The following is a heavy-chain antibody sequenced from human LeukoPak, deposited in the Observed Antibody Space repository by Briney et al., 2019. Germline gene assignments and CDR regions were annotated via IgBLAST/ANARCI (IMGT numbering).Heavy chain of an antibody. CDR1: GYTFTGYY. J-gene: IGHJ5*02. CDR2: TSAYNGNT. V-gene: IGHV1-18*04. Sequence: ASVKVSCKASGYTFTGYYVHWVRQAPGQGLEWMGWTSAYNGNTNYAQKLQGRVTMTTDTFTSTAYMELRSLRSDDTAVYYCARESSTAMVPGWFDPWGQGTLVTVSS. CDR3: ARESSTAMVPGWFDP. D-gene: IGHD5-18*01.